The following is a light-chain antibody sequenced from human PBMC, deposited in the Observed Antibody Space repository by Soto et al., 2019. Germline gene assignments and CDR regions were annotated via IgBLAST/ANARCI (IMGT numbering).Light chain of an antibody. CDR1: HSVTSS. Sequence: EIVMPRSPATRSVSPGERATFSARASHSVTSSLAGYQQKLGQAPRLLIYVASTRATGLPARFSGSGFGTEFTLTISILQSEDFAVYYCQHYTNWPLTFGGGTKVEIK. CDR3: QHYTNWPLT. V-gene: IGKV3-15*01. J-gene: IGKJ4*01. CDR2: VAS.